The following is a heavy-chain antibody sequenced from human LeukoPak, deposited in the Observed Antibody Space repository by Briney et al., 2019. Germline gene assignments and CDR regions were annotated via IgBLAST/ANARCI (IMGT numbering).Heavy chain of an antibody. Sequence: ASVKVSCKASGYTFTGYYMHWVRQAPGQGLEWMGWINPNSGGTNYAQKFQGRVTVTRDTSISTAYMELSRLRSDDTAVYYCAGYYGSGERGFDPWGQGTLVTVSS. CDR1: GYTFTGYY. D-gene: IGHD3-10*01. CDR2: INPNSGGT. V-gene: IGHV1-2*02. CDR3: AGYYGSGERGFDP. J-gene: IGHJ5*02.